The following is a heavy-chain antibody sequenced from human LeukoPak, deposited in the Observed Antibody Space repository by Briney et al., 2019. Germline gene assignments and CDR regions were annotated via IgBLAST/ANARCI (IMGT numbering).Heavy chain of an antibody. V-gene: IGHV4-34*01. J-gene: IGHJ4*02. CDR3: ARRYYYNLGSFPFDF. D-gene: IGHD3-10*01. Sequence: PSETLSLTCAVSGVPFSGYFWSWIRQSSGKGLEWIGEIHNSGTTNYNPSLNSRVTISDDTSKNHFYLNLSSVTAADTAVYYCARRYYYNLGSFPFDFWGQGTLVTVSS. CDR2: IHNSGTT. CDR1: GVPFSGYF.